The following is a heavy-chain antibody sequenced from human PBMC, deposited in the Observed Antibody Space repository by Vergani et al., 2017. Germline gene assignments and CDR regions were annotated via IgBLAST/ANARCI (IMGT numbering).Heavy chain of an antibody. CDR2: IYYSGST. J-gene: IGHJ4*02. D-gene: IGHD3-22*01. CDR3: ARSLARYYYDSSGYWGIDY. V-gene: IGHV4-61*01. Sequence: QVQLQESGPGLVKPSETLSLTCTVSGGSVSSGSYYWSWIRQPPGKGLEWIGYIYYSGSTNYNPSLKSRVTISVDTSKNQFSLKLSSVTAADTAVYYCARSLARYYYDSSGYWGIDYWGQGTLVTVSS. CDR1: GGSVSSGSYY.